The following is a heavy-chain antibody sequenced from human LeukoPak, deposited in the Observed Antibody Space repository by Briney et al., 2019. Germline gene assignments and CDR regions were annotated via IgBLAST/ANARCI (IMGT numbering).Heavy chain of an antibody. J-gene: IGHJ4*02. CDR1: GFTFSTYW. CDR3: ARGMTTGY. CDR2: IKEDGSEQ. Sequence: PGGSLRLSCAASGFTFSTYWMTWVRQAPGKGLEWVANIKEDGSEQYYVDSVKGRFTISRDNAENSLFLQMNSLRAEDTAVYYCARGMTTGYWGQGTLVTVFS. D-gene: IGHD4-17*01. V-gene: IGHV3-7*04.